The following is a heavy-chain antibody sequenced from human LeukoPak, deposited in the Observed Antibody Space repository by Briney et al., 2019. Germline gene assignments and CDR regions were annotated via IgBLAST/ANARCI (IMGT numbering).Heavy chain of an antibody. D-gene: IGHD5-12*01. CDR1: GFTFSSYA. CDR3: AKAMSAVATAPEN. V-gene: IGHV3-23*01. J-gene: IGHJ4*02. CDR2: ISGSGGST. Sequence: GGSLRLSCAASGFTFSSYAMSWVRQAPGKGLEWVSAISGSGGSTYYADSVKGRFTISRDNSKNTLYPQMNSLRAEDTAIYYCAKAMSAVATAPENWGQGTLVTVSS.